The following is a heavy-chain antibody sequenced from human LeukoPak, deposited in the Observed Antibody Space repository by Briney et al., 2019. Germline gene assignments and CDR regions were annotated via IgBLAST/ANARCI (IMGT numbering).Heavy chain of an antibody. CDR3: ARGYYDSSGYLVPDWFDP. CDR1: GYTFTSYG. J-gene: IGHJ5*02. V-gene: IGHV1-18*01. D-gene: IGHD3-22*01. Sequence: GASVKVSCKASGYTFTSYGISWVRQAPGQGLEWMGWISAYNGNTNYAQKLQGRVTITADRSTSTAYMELSSLRSEDTAVYYCARGYYDSSGYLVPDWFDPWGQGTLVTVSS. CDR2: ISAYNGNT.